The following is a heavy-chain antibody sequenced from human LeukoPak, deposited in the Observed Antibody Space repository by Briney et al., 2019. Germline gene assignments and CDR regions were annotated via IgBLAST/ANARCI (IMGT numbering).Heavy chain of an antibody. D-gene: IGHD6-6*01. CDR1: GGSISSSSYY. CDR3: ARHDRIAARRVFDY. J-gene: IGHJ4*02. V-gene: IGHV4-39*01. Sequence: PSGTLSLTCTVSGGSISSSSYYWGWIRQPPGRGLEWIGSVHYSGITYYDPSLQSRVTISVDTSKNQFSLRLSSVTAADTAVYYCARHDRIAARRVFDYWGQGTLVTVSS. CDR2: VHYSGIT.